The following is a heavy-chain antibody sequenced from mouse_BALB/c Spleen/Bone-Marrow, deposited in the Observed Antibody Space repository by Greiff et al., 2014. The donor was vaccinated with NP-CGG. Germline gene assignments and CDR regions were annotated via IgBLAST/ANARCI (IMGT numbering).Heavy chain of an antibody. CDR2: ISNGGGST. CDR3: TRHVGNPYAMDY. J-gene: IGHJ4*01. D-gene: IGHD3-1*01. Sequence: EVKLMESGGGLVQPGGSLKLSCAASGFTFSSYTMSWVRQTPEKRLEWVAYISNGGGSTYYPDTIKGRFTISRDNAKNTLYLQMSSLKPEDTAMYYCTRHVGNPYAMDYWGQGTSVTVSS. CDR1: GFTFSSYT. V-gene: IGHV5-12-2*01.